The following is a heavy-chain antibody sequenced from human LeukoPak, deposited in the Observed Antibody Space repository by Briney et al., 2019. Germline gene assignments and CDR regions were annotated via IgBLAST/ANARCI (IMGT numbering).Heavy chain of an antibody. CDR1: AGSINSGDYY. CDR3: ARRNGTSYDSSRDAFDI. J-gene: IGHJ3*02. D-gene: IGHD3-22*01. CDR2: IYSPGT. Sequence: PSQTLSLTCTVSAGSINSGDYYWSWIRQPAGKGLEWIGRIYSPGTNYNYNPSVKSRVTISIDTSKNQFSLKLTSVTAADTAVYYCARRNGTSYDSSRDAFDIWGQGTMVTVSS. V-gene: IGHV4-61*02.